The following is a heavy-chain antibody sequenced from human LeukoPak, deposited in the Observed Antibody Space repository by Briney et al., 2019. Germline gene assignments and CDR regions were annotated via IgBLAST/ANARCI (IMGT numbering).Heavy chain of an antibody. J-gene: IGHJ4*02. CDR1: GFTFSSYS. CDR2: ISSSSSYI. V-gene: IGHV3-21*01. D-gene: IGHD3-10*01. CDR3: AGDLLWFGNSFDY. Sequence: GGSLRLSCAASGFTFSSYSMNWVRQAPGKGLEWVSSISSSSSYIYYADSVKGRFTISRDNAKNSLYLQMNSLRAEDTAVYYCAGDLLWFGNSFDYWGQGTLVTVSS.